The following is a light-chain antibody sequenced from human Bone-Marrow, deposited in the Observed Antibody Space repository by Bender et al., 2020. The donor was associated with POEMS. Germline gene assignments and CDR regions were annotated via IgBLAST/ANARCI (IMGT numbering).Light chain of an antibody. J-gene: IGLJ1*01. V-gene: IGLV2-23*01. CDR3: CSYAGGSTYV. Sequence: QSALTQPPSASGSPGQSVTISCTGTSSDVGGYNYVSWYQQHPGKAPKLMIYEGTKRPSGVSNRFSGSKSGNTASLTISGLQAEDEADYFCCSYAGGSTYVFGIGTKVTVL. CDR1: SSDVGGYNY. CDR2: EGT.